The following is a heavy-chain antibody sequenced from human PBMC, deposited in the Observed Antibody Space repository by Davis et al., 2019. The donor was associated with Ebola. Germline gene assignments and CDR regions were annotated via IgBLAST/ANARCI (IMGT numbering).Heavy chain of an antibody. J-gene: IGHJ4*02. V-gene: IGHV1-46*01. CDR3: ASGTYYGSGSYIEY. CDR2: VNPSGGST. D-gene: IGHD3-10*01. Sequence: AASVTVSCKAFGYTFTSYYIHWVRQAPGQGLEWMGIVNPSGGSTTYAQTFQGRVTITRDTSTRTVYMELSSLRSEDTAVYYCASGTYYGSGSYIEYWGQGTLVTVSS. CDR1: GYTFTSYY.